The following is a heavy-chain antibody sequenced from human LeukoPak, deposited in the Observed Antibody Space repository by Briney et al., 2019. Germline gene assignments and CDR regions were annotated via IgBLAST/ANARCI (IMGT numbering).Heavy chain of an antibody. Sequence: SETLSLTCTVSGGSISSGSYYWSWIRQPAGKGLEWIGRVYTSGSTNYNPSLKSRVTISVDTSKNQFSLTLSSVTAADTAVYYCARHGNTSVYSRTFYYGMDVRGQGTTVTVSS. J-gene: IGHJ6*02. CDR3: ARHGNTSVYSRTFYYGMDV. D-gene: IGHD3-22*01. V-gene: IGHV4-61*02. CDR1: GGSISSGSYY. CDR2: VYTSGST.